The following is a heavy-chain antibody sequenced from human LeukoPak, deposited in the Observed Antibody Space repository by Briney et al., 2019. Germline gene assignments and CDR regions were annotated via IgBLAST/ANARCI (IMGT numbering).Heavy chain of an antibody. J-gene: IGHJ4*02. CDR2: IYRGGST. D-gene: IGHD5-18*01. V-gene: IGHV3-53*01. CDR1: GFSVISNY. CDR3: ARGWIQLWS. Sequence: GGSLRPSCAASGFSVISNYMNWVRQSPGKGLELVSVIYRGGSTYYPDSVKGRFTISRDSSTNTLHLEMNSLRAEDTAVYYCARGWIQLWSWGQGTLVTVSS.